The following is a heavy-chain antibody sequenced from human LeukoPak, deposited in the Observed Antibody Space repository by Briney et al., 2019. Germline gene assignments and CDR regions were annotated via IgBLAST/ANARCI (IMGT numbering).Heavy chain of an antibody. CDR2: MKQDGSEI. CDR1: GFSFDTYW. CDR3: ARLVGATEDY. V-gene: IGHV3-7*02. D-gene: IGHD1-26*01. J-gene: IGHJ4*02. Sequence: GGSLRLSCAASGFSFDTYWMTWVRQAPGKGLAWVANMKQDGSEIYSVDSVKGRFTISRDNAKNSLYLQMNSLRAEDTAVYYCARLVGATEDYWGQGTLVTVSS.